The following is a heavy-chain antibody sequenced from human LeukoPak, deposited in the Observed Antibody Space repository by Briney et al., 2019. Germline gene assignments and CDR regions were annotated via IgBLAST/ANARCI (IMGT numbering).Heavy chain of an antibody. CDR1: GLTRSHNY. J-gene: IGHJ5*02. Sequence: GGSLRLSCAASGLTRSHNYVSWVRQAPGKGLEWVSAIHTSGDTCYADSVKGRFTISRDTSKNTLYLQINSLRVEDTAVYYCIVFGDSNHWGQGTLVTVS. V-gene: IGHV3-53*01. CDR2: IHTSGDT. CDR3: IVFGDSNH. D-gene: IGHD4-17*01.